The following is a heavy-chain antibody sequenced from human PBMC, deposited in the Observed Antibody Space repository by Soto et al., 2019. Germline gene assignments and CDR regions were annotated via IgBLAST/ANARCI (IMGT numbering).Heavy chain of an antibody. CDR3: ARDMLPGIVVVPDANGAPTENYEYYGMGV. V-gene: IGHV3-21*01. D-gene: IGHD2-2*01. CDR1: GFTFSSYS. CDR2: ISRSSSYI. J-gene: IGHJ6*02. Sequence: GGSLRLSCAASGFTFSSYSMNWVRQAPGKGLEWVSSISRSSSYIYYADSVKGRFTISRDNAKNSLYLQMNSLRAEDTAVYYCARDMLPGIVVVPDANGAPTENYEYYGMGVWGQVTRVTVS.